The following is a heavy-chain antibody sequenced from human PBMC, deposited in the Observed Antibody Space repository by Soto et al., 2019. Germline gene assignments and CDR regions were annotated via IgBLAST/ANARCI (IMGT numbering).Heavy chain of an antibody. V-gene: IGHV1-69*13. CDR2: VIPVFGTT. D-gene: IGHD1-1*01. Sequence: SVKVSCKASGYILSSYSISWVRQAPGQGLEWMGGVIPVFGTTRDVQKFQGRVTMTANESTSTVYMELSRLRSEDTAIYYCAREVRTDGAFDIWGQGTMVTVSS. J-gene: IGHJ3*02. CDR3: AREVRTDGAFDI. CDR1: GYILSSYS.